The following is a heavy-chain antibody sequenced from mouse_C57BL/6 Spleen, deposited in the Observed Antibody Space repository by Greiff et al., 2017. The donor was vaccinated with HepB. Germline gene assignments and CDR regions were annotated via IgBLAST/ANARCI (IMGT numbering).Heavy chain of an antibody. CDR2: IDPSDSYT. CDR3: ARRDYGNPYYAMDY. V-gene: IGHV1-50*01. D-gene: IGHD2-1*01. Sequence: QVQLQQPGAELVKPGASVKLSCKASGYTFTSYWMQWVKQRPGQGLEWIGEIDPSDSYTNYNQKFKGKATLTVDPSSSTAYMQLSSLTSEDSAVYYCARRDYGNPYYAMDYWGQGTSVTVSS. CDR1: GYTFTSYW. J-gene: IGHJ4*01.